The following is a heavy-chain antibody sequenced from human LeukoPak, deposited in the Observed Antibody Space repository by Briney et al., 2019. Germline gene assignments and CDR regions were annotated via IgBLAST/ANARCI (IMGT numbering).Heavy chain of an antibody. Sequence: GASVKVSCKAFGYTFTSNYMHWVRQAPGQGPEWMGVISPSGGSTTYAQKFQGRVTMTRNTSISTAYMELSSLRSEDTAVYYCARGTGFDPWGQGTLVTVSS. CDR1: GYTFTSNY. V-gene: IGHV1-46*01. J-gene: IGHJ5*02. CDR2: ISPSGGST. CDR3: ARGTGFDP.